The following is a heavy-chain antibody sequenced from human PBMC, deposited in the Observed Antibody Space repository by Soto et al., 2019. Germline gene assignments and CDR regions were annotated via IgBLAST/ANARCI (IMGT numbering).Heavy chain of an antibody. J-gene: IGHJ5*02. CDR1: GYTFNNYA. Sequence: QVQLLQSGAEVKEPGASVRVSCKASGYTFNNYAVSWVRQAPGQGLEWMGWYNPVIAYGQSAKKFXXQXXTTTDTSTNTAYMELKSLRSDDTAVYYCARNSSDFYGWLDPWGQGTLVTVSS. D-gene: IGHD3-22*01. CDR2: YNPVIAYG. CDR3: ARNSSDFYGWLDP. V-gene: IGHV1-18*04.